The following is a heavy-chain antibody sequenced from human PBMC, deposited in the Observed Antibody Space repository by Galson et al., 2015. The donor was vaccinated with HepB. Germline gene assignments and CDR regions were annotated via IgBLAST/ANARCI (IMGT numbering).Heavy chain of an antibody. CDR3: ATDIVVVPAAIRRGSDAFDI. CDR1: GFTFDDYA. CDR2: ISWNSGSI. D-gene: IGHD2-2*02. V-gene: IGHV3-9*01. Sequence: LRLSCAASGFTFDDYAMHWVRQAPGKGLEWVSGISWNSGSIGYADSVKGRFTISRDNAKNSLYLQMNSLRAEDTALYYCATDIVVVPAAIRRGSDAFDIWGQGTMVTVSS. J-gene: IGHJ3*02.